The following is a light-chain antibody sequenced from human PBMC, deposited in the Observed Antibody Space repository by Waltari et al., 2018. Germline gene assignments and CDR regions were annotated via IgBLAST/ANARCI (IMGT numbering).Light chain of an antibody. Sequence: DIQMTQSPSSLSASVGDSVTSTCRASQSISSYLNWYQQKPDKAPNLLIYAASSLQSGVPSRFSGSGSGTDFTLTISSLQPEDFATYYCQQSYSTPFTFGPGTKVDSK. CDR3: QQSYSTPFT. J-gene: IGKJ3*01. CDR2: AAS. V-gene: IGKV1-39*01. CDR1: QSISSY.